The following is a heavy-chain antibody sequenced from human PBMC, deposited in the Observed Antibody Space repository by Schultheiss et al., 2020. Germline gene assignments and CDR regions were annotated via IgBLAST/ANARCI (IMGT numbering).Heavy chain of an antibody. CDR3: ARGFWYFDL. Sequence: ESLKISCAVYGGSFSGYYWSWIRQPPGKGLEWIGEINHSGSTNYNPSLKSRVTISVDTSKNQFSLKLSSVTAADTAVYYCARGFWYFDLWGRGTLVTVSS. CDR2: INHSGST. V-gene: IGHV4-34*01. CDR1: GGSFSGYY. J-gene: IGHJ2*01.